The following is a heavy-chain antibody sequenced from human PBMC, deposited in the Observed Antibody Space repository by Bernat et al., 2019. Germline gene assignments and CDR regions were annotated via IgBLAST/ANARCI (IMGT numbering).Heavy chain of an antibody. J-gene: IGHJ6*02. CDR2: INHSGST. V-gene: IGHV4-34*01. CDR3: ARGWGSGSYYKFYYYYGMDV. D-gene: IGHD3-10*01. Sequence: QVQLLQWGAGLLKPSETLSLTCAVYGGSFSGYYWSWIRQPPGKGLEWIGEINHSGSTNYNPSLKSRVTISVDTSKNQFSLKLSSVTAADTAVYYCARGWGSGSYYKFYYYYGMDVWGQGTTVTVSS. CDR1: GGSFSGYY.